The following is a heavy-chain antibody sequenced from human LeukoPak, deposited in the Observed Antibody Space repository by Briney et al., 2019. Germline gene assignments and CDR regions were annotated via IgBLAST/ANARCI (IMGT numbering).Heavy chain of an antibody. V-gene: IGHV4-39*01. CDR1: SGSISTSNYY. CDR2: IFYSGST. J-gene: IGHJ4*02. Sequence: PSETLSLTCTVSSGSISTSNYYWGWVRQPPGKALEWIGNIFYSGSTYYSPSLKSRVTISLDTSRNQFSLNLTSVTPADTAIYYCARGLASGYPPIPFDYWGQGTLVTVSS. CDR3: ARGLASGYPPIPFDY. D-gene: IGHD3-3*01.